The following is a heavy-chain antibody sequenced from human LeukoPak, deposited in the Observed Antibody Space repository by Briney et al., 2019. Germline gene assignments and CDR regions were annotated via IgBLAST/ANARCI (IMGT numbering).Heavy chain of an antibody. V-gene: IGHV4-61*01. CDR2: IYYSGST. Sequence: KPSETLSLTCTVSGGSVSSGSYYWSWIRQPPGKGLEWIGYIYYSGSTNYNPSLESRVTISVDTSKNQFSLKLSSVTAADTAVYYCAMAYYYDSSGYYGTDAFDIWGQGTLVTVSS. CDR1: GGSVSSGSYY. CDR3: AMAYYYDSSGYYGTDAFDI. D-gene: IGHD3-22*01. J-gene: IGHJ3*02.